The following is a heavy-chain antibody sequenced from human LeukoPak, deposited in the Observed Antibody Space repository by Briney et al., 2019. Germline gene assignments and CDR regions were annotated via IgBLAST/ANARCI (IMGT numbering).Heavy chain of an antibody. CDR1: GYTFTSYA. D-gene: IGHD5-18*01. V-gene: IGHV7-4-1*02. Sequence: ASVKVSCKASGYTFTSYAMNWVRQAPGQGLEWMGWINTNTGNPTYAQGFTGRFVFSLDTSVSTAYLQISSLKAEDTAVYYCARDLSLQPYKGRPGYWGQGTLVTVSS. CDR2: INTNTGNP. J-gene: IGHJ4*02. CDR3: ARDLSLQPYKGRPGY.